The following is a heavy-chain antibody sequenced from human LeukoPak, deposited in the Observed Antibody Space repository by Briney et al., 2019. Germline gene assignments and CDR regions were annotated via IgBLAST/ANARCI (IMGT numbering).Heavy chain of an antibody. CDR2: MNPNSGNT. V-gene: IGHV1-8*01. CDR1: GYTFTSYD. D-gene: IGHD3-9*01. Sequence: GASVKVSCKASGYTFTSYDINWVRQATGQGLEWMGWMNPNSGNTGYAQKFQGRVTMTRNTSISTACMELSSLRSEDTAVYYCAFRYFDWLGTYGMDVWGQGTTVTVSS. J-gene: IGHJ6*02. CDR3: AFRYFDWLGTYGMDV.